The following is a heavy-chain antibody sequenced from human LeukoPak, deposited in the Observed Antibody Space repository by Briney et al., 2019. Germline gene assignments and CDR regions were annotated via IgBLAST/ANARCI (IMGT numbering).Heavy chain of an antibody. CDR2: IYYSGST. D-gene: IGHD1-1*01. V-gene: IGHV4-59*05. CDR3: ARTGTTLPFDY. Sequence: SETLSLTCTVSGGSISSYYWSWIRQPPGKGLEWIGSIYYSGSTYYNPSLKSRVTISVDTSKNQFSLKLSSVTAADTAVYYCARTGTTLPFDYWGQGTLVTASS. CDR1: GGSISSYY. J-gene: IGHJ4*02.